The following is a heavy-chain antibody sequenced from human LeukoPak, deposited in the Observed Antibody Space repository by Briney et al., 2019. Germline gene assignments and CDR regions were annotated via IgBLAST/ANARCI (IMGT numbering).Heavy chain of an antibody. J-gene: IGHJ4*02. Sequence: GGSLRLSCAASGFTFSSYAMHWVRQAPGKGLEWVAVISYDGSNKYYADSVKGRFTISRDNSKNTLYLQMNSLRAEDTAVYYCARDHNSSGYYHDYWGQGTLVTVSS. D-gene: IGHD3-22*01. CDR3: ARDHNSSGYYHDY. V-gene: IGHV3-30*14. CDR1: GFTFSSYA. CDR2: ISYDGSNK.